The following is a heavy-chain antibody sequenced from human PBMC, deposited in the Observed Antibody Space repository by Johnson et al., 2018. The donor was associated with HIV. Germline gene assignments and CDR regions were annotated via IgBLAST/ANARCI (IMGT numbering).Heavy chain of an antibody. CDR3: GRDMSSRWGMGDACDI. CDR1: GFTFSSYA. J-gene: IGHJ3*02. CDR2: ISYDGSNK. V-gene: IGHV3-30-3*01. Sequence: QVQLVESGGGVVQPGRSLRLSCAASGFTFSSYAMHWVRQAPGKGLEWVAVISYDGSNKYYADSVKGRLTISRDNSKNTLYLQMSRLRAEDTAMYYCGRDMSSRWGMGDACDICGQGTMVTVSS. D-gene: IGHD6-13*01.